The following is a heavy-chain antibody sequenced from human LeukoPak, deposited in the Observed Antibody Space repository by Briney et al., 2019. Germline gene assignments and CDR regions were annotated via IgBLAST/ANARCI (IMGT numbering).Heavy chain of an antibody. CDR3: AKQLGYCSDGSCYFPY. CDR1: GFTFSSYS. V-gene: IGHV3-48*01. CDR2: ISSDNI. J-gene: IGHJ4*02. D-gene: IGHD2-15*01. Sequence: GGSLRLSCATSGFTFSSYSLNWVRQAPGKGLEWVSYISSDNIKYADSVKGRFTISRDNAKNTLYLQMNSLRAEDTAVYYCAKQLGYCSDGSCYFPYWGQGTLVTVSS.